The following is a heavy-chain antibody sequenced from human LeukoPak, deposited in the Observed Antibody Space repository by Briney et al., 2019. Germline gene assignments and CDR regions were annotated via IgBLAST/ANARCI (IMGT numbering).Heavy chain of an antibody. CDR2: ISSSGSTI. J-gene: IGHJ4*02. V-gene: IGHV3-48*03. Sequence: GGSLRLSCAASGFTFSNYEMNWVRQAPGKGLEWVSYISSSGSTIYYADSVKGRFTISRDNAKNSLYLQMNSLRAEDTAVYYCARGRYFDWLLNFDYWGRGTLVTVSS. D-gene: IGHD3-9*01. CDR1: GFTFSNYE. CDR3: ARGRYFDWLLNFDY.